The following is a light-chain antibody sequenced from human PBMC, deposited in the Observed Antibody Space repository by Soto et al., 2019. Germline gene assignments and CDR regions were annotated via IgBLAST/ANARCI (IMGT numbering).Light chain of an antibody. CDR1: QSVSSH. CDR3: QQRSNWPLT. V-gene: IGKV3-11*01. J-gene: IGKJ4*01. Sequence: EIVLTQSPATLSLSPGQRATLSCRASQSVSSHLAWFQQKPGQVPRLLIYNTFNRATGIPARFSGSGSGTDFTLIISSVEPEDSAVYYCQQRSNWPLTFGGGTKVEIK. CDR2: NTF.